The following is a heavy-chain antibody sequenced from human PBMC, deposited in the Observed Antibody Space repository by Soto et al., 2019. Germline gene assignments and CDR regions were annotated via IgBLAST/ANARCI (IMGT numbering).Heavy chain of an antibody. CDR3: ARLSRSGQQVARGDYYYYIGV. Sequence: PSETLSLTCAVAGGSISSYFWNWIRQTAGKGLEWIGCSHYTGASSYNPSLKSRVTMTLDTSESQFSLSMTSVTAADTAVYYCARLSRSGQQVARGDYYYYIGVWGKGTTITVSS. CDR1: GGSISSYF. CDR2: SHYTGAS. D-gene: IGHD6-13*01. V-gene: IGHV4-59*01. J-gene: IGHJ6*03.